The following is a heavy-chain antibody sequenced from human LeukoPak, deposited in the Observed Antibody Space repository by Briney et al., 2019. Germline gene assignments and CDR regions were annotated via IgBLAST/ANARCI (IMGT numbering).Heavy chain of an antibody. CDR1: GFTFSTYD. V-gene: IGHV3-13*01. CDR2: IGAAGDT. D-gene: IGHD1-7*01. CDR3: ARGWNSFWYFDF. Sequence: GGSLRLSCAASGFTFSTYDMHWVRQVTGKDLEWVSAIGAAGDTYYPDSVKGRFTISGENVKNSLYLQMNSLRVEDTAVYYCARGWNSFWYFDFWGRGTQVTVSS. J-gene: IGHJ2*01.